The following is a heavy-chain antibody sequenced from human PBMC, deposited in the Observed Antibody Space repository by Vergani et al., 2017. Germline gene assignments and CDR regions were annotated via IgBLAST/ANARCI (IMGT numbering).Heavy chain of an antibody. CDR2: ISSSSSYI. CDR1: GFTFSSYS. Sequence: EVQLVESGGGLVKPGGSLRLSCAASGFTFSSYSMNWVRQAPGKGLEWVSSISSSSSYIYYADSVKGRFTISRDNAKNSLYLQMNSLRAEDTAVYYCARDGIMITFGGVIVNPYYFDYWGQGTPVTVSS. CDR3: ARDGIMITFGGVIVNPYYFDY. D-gene: IGHD3-16*02. J-gene: IGHJ4*02. V-gene: IGHV3-21*01.